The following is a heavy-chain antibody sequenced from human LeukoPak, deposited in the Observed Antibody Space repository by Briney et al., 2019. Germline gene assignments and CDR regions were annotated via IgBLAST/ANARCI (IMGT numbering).Heavy chain of an antibody. Sequence: ASVKVSCKASGYTFTGYYMHWVRQAPGQGLEWMGWINPNSGGTNYAQKFQGRVTMTRNNSISTAYMELRSLRSDDTAVYYCAREGGVAGSFDYWGQGTLVTVSS. V-gene: IGHV1-2*02. CDR1: GYTFTGYY. CDR2: INPNSGGT. J-gene: IGHJ4*02. CDR3: AREGGVAGSFDY. D-gene: IGHD6-19*01.